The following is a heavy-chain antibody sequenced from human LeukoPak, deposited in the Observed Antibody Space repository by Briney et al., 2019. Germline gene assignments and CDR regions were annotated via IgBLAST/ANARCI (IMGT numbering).Heavy chain of an antibody. CDR1: GFSLSSYS. V-gene: IGHV3-48*04. J-gene: IGHJ3*02. Sequence: PGGSLRLSCVASGFSLSSYSMNWVRQAPGKGLEWISFIHVSGGIIFYAESVKGRFTISRDNAKNSLYLQMNSLRAEDTAVYYCAISGSDTDAFDIWGQGTMVTVSS. D-gene: IGHD1-26*01. CDR3: AISGSDTDAFDI. CDR2: IHVSGGII.